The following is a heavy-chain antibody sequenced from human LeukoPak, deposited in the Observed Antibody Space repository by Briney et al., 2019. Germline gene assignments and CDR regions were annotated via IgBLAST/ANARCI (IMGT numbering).Heavy chain of an antibody. CDR2: ISGSSSFI. CDR1: GFTFRSYS. CDR3: ASIALGDT. Sequence: GGSLRLSCAAAGFTFRSYSMNWVRQAPGKGLEWVSSISGSSSFIYYADSVKGRFTMSRDNAKNSLYLQMNSPRAEDTAVYYCASIALGDTWGQGTLVTVSS. V-gene: IGHV3-21*01. J-gene: IGHJ5*02. D-gene: IGHD7-27*01.